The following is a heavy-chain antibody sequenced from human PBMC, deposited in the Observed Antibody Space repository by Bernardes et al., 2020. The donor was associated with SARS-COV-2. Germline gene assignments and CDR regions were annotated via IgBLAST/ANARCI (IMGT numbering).Heavy chain of an antibody. CDR3: ARWRRCSSTSCLVMFDP. D-gene: IGHD2-2*01. J-gene: IGHJ5*02. CDR1: GGSFSGYY. V-gene: IGHV4-34*01. CDR2: INHSGST. Sequence: SETLSLTRAVYGGSFSGYYWSWIRQPPGKGLEWIGEINHSGSTNYNPSLKSRVTISVDTSKNQFSLKLSSVTAADTAVYYCARWRRCSSTSCLVMFDPWGQGTLVTVSS.